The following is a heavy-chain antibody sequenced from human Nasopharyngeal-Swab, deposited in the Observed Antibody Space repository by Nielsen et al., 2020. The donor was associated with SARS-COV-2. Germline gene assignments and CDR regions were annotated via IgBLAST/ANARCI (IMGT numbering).Heavy chain of an antibody. D-gene: IGHD3-10*01. Sequence: SLKISCAASGFTFADYAMHWVRQAPGKGLEWVSGISWNSGSIGYADSVKGRFTISRDNAKNSLYLQMNSLRAEDTALYYCAKDTAYYPVVAFDIWGQGTMVTVSS. J-gene: IGHJ3*02. CDR1: GFTFADYA. CDR2: ISWNSGSI. V-gene: IGHV3-9*01. CDR3: AKDTAYYPVVAFDI.